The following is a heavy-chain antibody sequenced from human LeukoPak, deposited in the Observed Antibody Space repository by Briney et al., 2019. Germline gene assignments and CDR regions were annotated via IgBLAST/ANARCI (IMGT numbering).Heavy chain of an antibody. CDR1: GYSFTSYW. D-gene: IGHD6-19*01. CDR2: IYPGDSDT. V-gene: IGHV5-51*01. J-gene: IGHJ4*02. CDR3: ARGGEQWLVTAYFDY. Sequence: GESLKISCKGSGYSFTSYWIGWVRQMPGKDLEWMGIIYPGDSDTRYSPSLQGQVTISADKSISTAYLQWSSLKASDTAMYYCARGGEQWLVTAYFDYWGQGALVTVSS.